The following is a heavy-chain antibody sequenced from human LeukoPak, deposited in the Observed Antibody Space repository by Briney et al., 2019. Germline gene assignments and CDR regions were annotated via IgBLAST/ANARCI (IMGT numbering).Heavy chain of an antibody. CDR2: ISYDGSNK. CDR3: ARDRTTVTTSDIGY. V-gene: IGHV3-30*03. D-gene: IGHD4-11*01. CDR1: GFTFSSYG. Sequence: PGRSLRLSCAASGFTFSSYGMHWVRQAPGKGLEWVAVISYDGSNKYYADSVKGRFTISRDNSKNTLYLQMNSLRAEDTAVYYCARDRTTVTTSDIGYWGQGTLVTVSS. J-gene: IGHJ4*02.